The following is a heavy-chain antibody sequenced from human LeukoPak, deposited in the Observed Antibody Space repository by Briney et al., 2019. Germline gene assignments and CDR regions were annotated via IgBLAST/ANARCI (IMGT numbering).Heavy chain of an antibody. D-gene: IGHD3-22*01. CDR2: IIPIFGTA. CDR3: ARDERYDSSGYPFDY. CDR1: GGTFSSYA. Sequence: SVEVSCKASGGTFSSYAISWVRQAPGQGLEWMGGIIPIFGTANYAQKFQGRVTMTRDMSTSTVYMELSSLRSEDTAVYYCARDERYDSSGYPFDYWGQGALVTVSS. J-gene: IGHJ4*02. V-gene: IGHV1-69*05.